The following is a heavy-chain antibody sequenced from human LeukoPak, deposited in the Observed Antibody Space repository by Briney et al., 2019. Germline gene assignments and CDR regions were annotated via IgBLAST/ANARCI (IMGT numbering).Heavy chain of an antibody. CDR1: GFTFSSYA. CDR2: ISYDGSNK. J-gene: IGHJ4*02. D-gene: IGHD3-22*01. CDR3: AKDGGSGYYYFDY. Sequence: GGSLRLSCAASGFTFSSYAMHWVRQAPGKGLEWVAVISYDGSNKYYADSVKGRFTISRDYSKNTLYVQMNSLRAEDTAVYYCAKDGGSGYYYFDYWGQGTLVTVSS. V-gene: IGHV3-30*04.